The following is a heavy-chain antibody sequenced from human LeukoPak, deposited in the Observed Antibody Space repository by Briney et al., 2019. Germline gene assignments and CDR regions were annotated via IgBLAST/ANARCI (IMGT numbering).Heavy chain of an antibody. J-gene: IGHJ4*02. V-gene: IGHV3-66*01. CDR2: IYSGGST. CDR1: GFNVSSNY. Sequence: LTGGSLRLSCAVSGFNVSSNYLNWVRQAPGKGPKWVSVIYSGGSTYYADSVKGRFTISRDNSKNTLYLQMNSLRAEDTAVYHCARVHSRTAQFDYWGQGTLVTVSS. D-gene: IGHD6-13*01. CDR3: ARVHSRTAQFDY.